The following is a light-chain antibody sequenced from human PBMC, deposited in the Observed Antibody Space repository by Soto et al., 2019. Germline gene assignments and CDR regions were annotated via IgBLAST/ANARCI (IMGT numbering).Light chain of an antibody. Sequence: QSVLTQPASVSGSPGQSITISCTGTSSDVGGYNYVSWYQQQPGKAPKVMIYDVSHRPSGVSNRFSGSKSGNTASLTISGLRSEDEADYYCSSYTTSSTLVVFGGGTKLTVL. CDR3: SSYTTSSTLVV. CDR1: SSDVGGYNY. J-gene: IGLJ2*01. CDR2: DVS. V-gene: IGLV2-14*01.